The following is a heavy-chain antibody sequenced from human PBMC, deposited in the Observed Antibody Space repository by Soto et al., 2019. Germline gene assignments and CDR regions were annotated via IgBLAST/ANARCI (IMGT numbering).Heavy chain of an antibody. CDR2: ISGGGGST. Sequence: EVQLLESGGGLVQPGGSPRLSCAASGFTFSSYAMTWVRQAPGKGLEWVSGISGGGGSTYYAESVKGRFTISRDNSKNTLYLQMNSLRAEDTAVYYCAKSPVIVVVVAATRYAGGFDYWGQGTLVTVSS. CDR3: AKSPVIVVVVAATRYAGGFDY. CDR1: GFTFSSYA. D-gene: IGHD2-15*01. V-gene: IGHV3-23*01. J-gene: IGHJ4*02.